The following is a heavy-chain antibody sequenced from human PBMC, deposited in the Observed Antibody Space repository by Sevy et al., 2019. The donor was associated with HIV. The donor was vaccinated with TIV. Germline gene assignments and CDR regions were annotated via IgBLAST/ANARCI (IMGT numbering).Heavy chain of an antibody. J-gene: IGHJ6*02. Sequence: LETLSLTCTVSGGSISSYYWSWIRQPPGKGLEWIGYIYYSGSTTYNPSLKSRVTISVDTSKNQFSLKLSSVTAADTAVHYCARSPTQCGKNYDFWSGYYRSYYYYYYGMDVWGQGTTVTVSS. V-gene: IGHV4-59*01. D-gene: IGHD3-3*01. CDR3: ARSPTQCGKNYDFWSGYYRSYYYYYYGMDV. CDR2: IYYSGST. CDR1: GGSISSYY.